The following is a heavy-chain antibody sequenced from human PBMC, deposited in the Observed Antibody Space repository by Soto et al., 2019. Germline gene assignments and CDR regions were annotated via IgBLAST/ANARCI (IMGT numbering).Heavy chain of an antibody. CDR1: GGSISSGGYY. V-gene: IGHV4-31*03. CDR2: IYYSGST. D-gene: IGHD4-17*01. CDR3: ARSVDYGDYDWFDP. J-gene: IGHJ5*02. Sequence: QVQLQESGPGLVKPSQTLSLTCTVSGGSISSGGYYWSWIRQHPGKGLEWIGYIYYSGSTYYNPSLKSRITISVDTPKNQFSLKLSSVTAADTAVYYCARSVDYGDYDWFDPWGQGTLVTVSS.